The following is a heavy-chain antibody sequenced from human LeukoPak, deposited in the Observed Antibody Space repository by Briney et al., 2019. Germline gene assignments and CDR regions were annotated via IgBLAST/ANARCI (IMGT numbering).Heavy chain of an antibody. CDR2: IVVGSGNT. D-gene: IGHD3-22*01. CDR1: GFTFTSSA. Sequence: GTSVKVSCKASGFTFTSSAVQWVRQARGQRLEWIGWIVVGSGNTNYAQKFQERVTITRDMSTSTAYMELSSLRSEDTAVYYCAADRYDSSGYYHFDYWGQGTLVTVSS. J-gene: IGHJ4*02. CDR3: AADRYDSSGYYHFDY. V-gene: IGHV1-58*01.